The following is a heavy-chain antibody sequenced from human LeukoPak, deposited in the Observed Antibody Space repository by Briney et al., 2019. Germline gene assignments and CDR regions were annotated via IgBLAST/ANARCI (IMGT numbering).Heavy chain of an antibody. CDR2: INWNGGST. J-gene: IGHJ4*02. CDR1: GFTFDDYG. Sequence: PGGSLRLSCAASGFTFDDYGMSWVRHAPGKGLEWVSGINWNGGSTGYADSVKGRFTISRDNAKNSLYLQMNSLRAEDTALYHCARVLRTGSGSYYTDYWGQGTLVTVSS. V-gene: IGHV3-20*01. CDR3: ARVLRTGSGSYYTDY. D-gene: IGHD3-10*01.